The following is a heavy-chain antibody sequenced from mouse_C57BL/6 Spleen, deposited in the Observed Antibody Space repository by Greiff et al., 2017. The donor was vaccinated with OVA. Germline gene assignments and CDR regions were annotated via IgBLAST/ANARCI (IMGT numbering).Heavy chain of an antibody. V-gene: IGHV1-55*01. J-gene: IGHJ2*01. Sequence: VQLQQPGAELVKPGASVKMSCKASGYTFTSYWITWVKQRPGQGLEWIGDIYPGSGSTNYNEKFKSKATLTVDTSSSTAYMQLSSLTSEDSAVYYCARKGRVSTMVTTGFDYWGQGTTLTVSS. CDR1: GYTFTSYW. CDR3: ARKGRVSTMVTTGFDY. CDR2: IYPGSGST. D-gene: IGHD2-2*01.